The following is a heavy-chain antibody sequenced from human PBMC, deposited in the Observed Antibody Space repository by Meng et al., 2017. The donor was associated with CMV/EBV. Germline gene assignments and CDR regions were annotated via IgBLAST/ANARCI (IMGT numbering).Heavy chain of an antibody. D-gene: IGHD3-10*01. J-gene: IGHJ4*02. CDR3: ARESMVRGED. CDR2: INHSGST. V-gene: IGHV4-34*01. Sequence: QVRITQWGAGRLKPSETLSLPCACYGESFSGYYWSWIRQPPGKGLEWIGEINHSGSTNYNPSLKSRVTISVDTSKNQFSLKLSSVTAADTAVYYCARESMVRGEDWGQGTLVTVSS. CDR1: GESFSGYY.